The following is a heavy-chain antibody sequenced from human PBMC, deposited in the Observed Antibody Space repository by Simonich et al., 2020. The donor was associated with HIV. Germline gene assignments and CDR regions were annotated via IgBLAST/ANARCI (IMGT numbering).Heavy chain of an antibody. CDR2: INPNSGAT. D-gene: IGHD2-8*01. V-gene: IGHV1-2*06. Sequence: QVQLVQSGAEGKKPGASVKVSCKASGYTFTDWNIHWVRQAPGQGLECVGQINPNSGATDYPQKFQGRVTMTRDTSISTAYMELSRLRSDDTAVYYCARILIVDAFDIWGQGTMVTVSS. CDR1: GYTFTDWN. J-gene: IGHJ3*02. CDR3: ARILIVDAFDI.